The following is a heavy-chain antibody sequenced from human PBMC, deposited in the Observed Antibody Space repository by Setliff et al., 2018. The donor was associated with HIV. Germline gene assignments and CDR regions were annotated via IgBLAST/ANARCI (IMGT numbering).Heavy chain of an antibody. CDR3: ARGWVDYNFWSGYLNYYYYGMDV. CDR1: GGTFSSYG. V-gene: IGHV1-69*05. CDR2: IIPMFGTG. D-gene: IGHD3-3*01. Sequence: SVKVSCKASGGTFSSYGISWVRQAPGQGLEWMGGIIPMFGTGFYAQKFRDRVTITTDENRRTAYIERNSLRPEDTGVYYCARGWVDYNFWSGYLNYYYYGMDVWGQGTTVTVSS. J-gene: IGHJ6*02.